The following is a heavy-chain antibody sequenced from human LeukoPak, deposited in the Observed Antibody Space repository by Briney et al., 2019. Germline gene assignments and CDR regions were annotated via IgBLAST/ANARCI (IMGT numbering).Heavy chain of an antibody. CDR2: IYYSGST. CDR1: GYSISSGYY. V-gene: IGHV4-38-2*02. J-gene: IGHJ4*02. CDR3: ARVGQLRFLEWLDFDY. D-gene: IGHD3-3*01. Sequence: PSETLSLTCTVSGYSISSGYYWGWIRQPPGKGLEWIGSIYYSGSTYYKPSLKSRVTISLDTSKNQFSLKLSSVTAADTAVYYCARVGQLRFLEWLDFDYWGQGTLVTVSS.